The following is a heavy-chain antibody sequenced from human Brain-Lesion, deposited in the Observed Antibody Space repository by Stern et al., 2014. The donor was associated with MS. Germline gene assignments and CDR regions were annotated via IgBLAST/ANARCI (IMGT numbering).Heavy chain of an antibody. CDR2: ISWNSGTI. V-gene: IGHV3-9*01. D-gene: IGHD1-14*01. CDR3: ARDITGSSAYFAY. CDR1: GFTFDDYA. Sequence: EVQLVESGGDLVQPGRSLRLSCAAFGFTFDDYAMHWVRQAPGKGLEWVAGISWNSGTIGYAVSVKGRFTTSRDNAYSSLYLQMNSLRPEDTALYYCARDITGSSAYFAYWGQGTLVTVSS. J-gene: IGHJ4*02.